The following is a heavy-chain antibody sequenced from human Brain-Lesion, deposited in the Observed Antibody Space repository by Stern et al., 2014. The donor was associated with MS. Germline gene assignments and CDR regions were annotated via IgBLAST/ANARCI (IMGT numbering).Heavy chain of an antibody. CDR2: ISWNSGTI. CDR1: GFTFDDYA. V-gene: IGHV3-9*01. CDR3: ARDITGSSAYFAY. J-gene: IGHJ4*02. D-gene: IGHD1-14*01. Sequence: EVQLEESGGDLVQPGRSLRLSCAAFGFTFDDYAMHWVRQAPGKGLEWVAGISWNSGTIGYADSVKGRFTTSRDNAYSSLYLQMKSLRPEDTALYYCARDITGSSAYFAYWGQGTLVTVSS.